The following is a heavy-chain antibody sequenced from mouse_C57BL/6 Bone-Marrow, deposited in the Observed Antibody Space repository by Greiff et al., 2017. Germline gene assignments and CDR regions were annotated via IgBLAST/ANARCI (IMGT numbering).Heavy chain of an antibody. D-gene: IGHD2-2*01. CDR3: ARIGFLWFAY. V-gene: IGHV1-81*01. J-gene: IGHJ3*01. Sequence: LQESGAELARPGASVKLSCKASGYTFTSYGISWVKQRTGQGLEWIGEIYPRSGNTYYNEKFKGKATLTADKSSSTAYMELRSLTSEDSAVCFCARIGFLWFAYWGQGTLVTVSA. CDR1: GYTFTSYG. CDR2: IYPRSGNT.